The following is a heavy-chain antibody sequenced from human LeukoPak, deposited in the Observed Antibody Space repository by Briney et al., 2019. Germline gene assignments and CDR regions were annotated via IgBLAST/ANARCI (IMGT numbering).Heavy chain of an antibody. CDR3: ARGGSSWYSHGDY. CDR1: GYTFTGYY. D-gene: IGHD6-13*01. V-gene: IGHV1-2*02. J-gene: IGHJ4*02. Sequence: ASVKVSFKASGYTFTGYYMHWVRQAPGQGLEWMGWINPNSGGTNYAQKFQGRVTMTRDTSISTAYMELSRLRSDDTAVYYCARGGSSWYSHGDYWGQGTLVTVSS. CDR2: INPNSGGT.